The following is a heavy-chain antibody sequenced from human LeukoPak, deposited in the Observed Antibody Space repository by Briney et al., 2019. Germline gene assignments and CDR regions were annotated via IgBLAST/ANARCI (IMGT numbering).Heavy chain of an antibody. CDR3: ARDSFRESGWTVGDY. D-gene: IGHD6-19*01. CDR2: INPNSGGT. CDR1: GYTFTGYY. Sequence: ASVKVSCKASGYTFTGYYMHWVRQAPGQGLEWMGWINPNSGGTNYAQKFQGRVTMTRDTSISTAYMELSRLRSDDTAVYYCARDSFRESGWTVGDYWGQGTLVTVSS. J-gene: IGHJ4*02. V-gene: IGHV1-2*02.